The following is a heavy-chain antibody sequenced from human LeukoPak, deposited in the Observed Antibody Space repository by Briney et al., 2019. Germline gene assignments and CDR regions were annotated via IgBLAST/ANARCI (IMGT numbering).Heavy chain of an antibody. J-gene: IGHJ4*02. D-gene: IGHD5-18*01. CDR1: GGTFSSFA. V-gene: IGHV1-69*13. CDR3: ARVPLSDLDMVNYSGFDY. Sequence: SVKVSCKAPGGTFSSFAFGWVRQAPGQGLEWMGGVISLFGTANYAQMFQGRVTMTADESTTTAYMELRSLRSEDTAVYYCARVPLSDLDMVNYSGFDYWGQGTLVTVSS. CDR2: VISLFGTA.